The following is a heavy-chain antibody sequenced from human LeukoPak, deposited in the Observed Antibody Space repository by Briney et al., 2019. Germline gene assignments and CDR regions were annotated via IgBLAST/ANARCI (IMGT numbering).Heavy chain of an antibody. J-gene: IGHJ4*02. Sequence: SGGSLRLSCGATGFIFSSYWMSWVRQAPGKGLEWVANIKHDGSEKFYVDSVKGRFTISGDNAKNSLYLQMNSLRAEDTALYYCAKDRDSSGWYYFDYWGQGTLVTVSS. CDR3: AKDRDSSGWYYFDY. V-gene: IGHV3-7*03. CDR2: IKHDGSEK. D-gene: IGHD6-19*01. CDR1: GFIFSSYW.